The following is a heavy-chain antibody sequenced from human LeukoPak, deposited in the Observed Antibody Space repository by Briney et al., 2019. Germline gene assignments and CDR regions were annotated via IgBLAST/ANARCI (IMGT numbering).Heavy chain of an antibody. J-gene: IGHJ5*02. Sequence: PSETLSLTCTVSGGSITGYYWSWIRQPPGKGLEWIGYIYYSGSTNYNPSLKSRVTISVDTSKNQFSLKLSSVTAADTAVYYCARGLRYFDWLSEVWFDPWGQGTLVTVSS. CDR2: IYYSGST. CDR3: ARGLRYFDWLSEVWFDP. D-gene: IGHD3-9*01. V-gene: IGHV4-59*01. CDR1: GGSITGYY.